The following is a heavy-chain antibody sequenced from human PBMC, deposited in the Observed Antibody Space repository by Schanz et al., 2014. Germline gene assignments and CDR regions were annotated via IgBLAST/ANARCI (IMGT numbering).Heavy chain of an antibody. Sequence: QVQLQESGPGLVKPSQTLSLTCTVSGGSVSSGGDYWSWIRQHPGKGLEWIGFISYSGDTYYNPSLKSRVTISVDTSKNQLSLNLSSATAADTAVYYCARDRGRRDLPVDIWGQGTMVTVSS. CDR2: ISYSGDT. V-gene: IGHV4-31*03. CDR1: GGSVSSGGDY. D-gene: IGHD2-21*02. J-gene: IGHJ3*02. CDR3: ARDRGRRDLPVDI.